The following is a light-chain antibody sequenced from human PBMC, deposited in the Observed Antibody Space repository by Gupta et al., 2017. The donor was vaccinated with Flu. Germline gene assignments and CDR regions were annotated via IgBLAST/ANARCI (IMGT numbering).Light chain of an antibody. CDR2: DVS. V-gene: IGLV2-11*01. J-gene: IGLJ1*01. CDR3: CSYAGSYTYV. Sequence: SALTQPRSVSGSPGQSVTISCTGTSSDVGGYNYVSWYQQHAGKAPKLMIYDVSKRAAGVPDRFSGSKSGNTASLTISGLQAEDEADYYCCSYAGSYTYVFGTGTKVTVL. CDR1: SSDVGGYNY.